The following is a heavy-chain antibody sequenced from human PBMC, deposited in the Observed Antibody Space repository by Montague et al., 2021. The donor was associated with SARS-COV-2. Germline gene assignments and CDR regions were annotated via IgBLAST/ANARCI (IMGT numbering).Heavy chain of an antibody. CDR1: GGSISSGSYY. CDR2: IYTSGST. CDR3: ARVGAMGDCGCKTWSCSLDGMDV. Sequence: TLSLTCTVSGGSISSGSYYWSWIRQPAGKGLEWIGRIYTSGSTYYNPSLKSRVTISVDTSKNQFSLKLSSVTAADTAVYYCARVGAMGDCGCKTWSCSLDGMDVWGQGTTVTVSS. J-gene: IGHJ6*02. V-gene: IGHV4-61*02. D-gene: IGHD2-21*01.